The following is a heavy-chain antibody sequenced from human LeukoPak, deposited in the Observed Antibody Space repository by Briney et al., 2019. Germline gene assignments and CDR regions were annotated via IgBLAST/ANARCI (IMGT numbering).Heavy chain of an antibody. CDR3: ARGYRSSAYIS. CDR2: INPKSGDT. Sequence: ASVKVSCKASGYIFTGYYIHWVRQAPGQGLEWMGWINPKSGDTNYAQKFQSRITMTRDTPISAAYMELSSLTSDDTAVYYCARGYRSSAYISWGQGTLVTVSS. D-gene: IGHD6-13*01. CDR1: GYIFTGYY. V-gene: IGHV1-2*02. J-gene: IGHJ5*02.